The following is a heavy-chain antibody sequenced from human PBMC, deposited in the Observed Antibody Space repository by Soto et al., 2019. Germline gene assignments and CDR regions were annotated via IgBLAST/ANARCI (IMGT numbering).Heavy chain of an antibody. D-gene: IGHD3-10*02. CDR1: GFILSNNG. Sequence: GGSLRLSCVGSGFILSNNGMHWVRQTPGKGLEWVAFMSYDGSDTFYADSVKGRFTISRDNSKNTLFLHMSNLRAEDTAMYYCTIVRVADSALDHWGQGTLVTASS. CDR2: MSYDGSDT. J-gene: IGHJ4*02. CDR3: TIVRVADSALDH. V-gene: IGHV3-30*02.